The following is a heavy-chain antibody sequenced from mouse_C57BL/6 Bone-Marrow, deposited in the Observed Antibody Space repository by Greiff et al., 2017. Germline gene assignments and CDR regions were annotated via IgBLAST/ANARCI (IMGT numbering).Heavy chain of an antibody. CDR2: ISSGSSTL. Sequence: EVQVVESGGGLVKPGGSLKLSCAASGFTFSDYGMHWVRQAPEKGLEWVAYISSGSSTLYYADTVKGRFTISRDNAKNTLFLQMTSLRSEDTAMYYCARRWLLGAMDYWGQGTSVTVSS. D-gene: IGHD2-3*01. CDR3: ARRWLLGAMDY. V-gene: IGHV5-17*01. J-gene: IGHJ4*01. CDR1: GFTFSDYG.